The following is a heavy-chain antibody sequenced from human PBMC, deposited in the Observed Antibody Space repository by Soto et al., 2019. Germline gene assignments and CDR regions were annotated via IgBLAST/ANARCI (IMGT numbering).Heavy chain of an antibody. D-gene: IGHD6-13*01. Sequence: GGSLRLSCAASGFTFSSYGMHWVRQAPGKGLEWVAVIWYDGSNKYYADSVKGRFTISRDNSKNTLYLQMNSLRAEDTAVYYCARQIAEAGTYYYGMDVWGQGTTVTVSS. CDR3: ARQIAEAGTYYYGMDV. J-gene: IGHJ6*02. CDR2: IWYDGSNK. V-gene: IGHV3-33*01. CDR1: GFTFSSYG.